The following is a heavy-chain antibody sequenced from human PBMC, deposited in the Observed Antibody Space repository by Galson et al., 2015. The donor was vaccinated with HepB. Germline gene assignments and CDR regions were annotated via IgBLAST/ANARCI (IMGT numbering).Heavy chain of an antibody. V-gene: IGHV3-23*01. J-gene: IGHJ6*04. Sequence: SLRLSCAASGFTFSSSAMNWVRQAPGKGLEWVSAISSGGVSTYYADSVKGRFTISRDNSKNTLYLQMNSLRAEDTALYYCAKNLDVWGKGTTVTVSS. CDR3: AKNLDV. CDR1: GFTFSSSA. CDR2: ISSGGVST.